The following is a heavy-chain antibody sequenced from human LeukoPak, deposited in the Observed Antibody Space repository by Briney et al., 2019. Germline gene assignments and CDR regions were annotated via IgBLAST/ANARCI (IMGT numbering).Heavy chain of an antibody. CDR3: ARAGLNYDSSGPWPGYGMDV. Sequence: SETLSLTCAVYGGSFSGYYWSWIRQPPGKGLEWIGEINHSGSTNYNPSLKSRVTISVDTSKNQFSLKLSSVTAADTAVYYCARAGLNYDSSGPWPGYGMDVWGQGTTVTVSS. V-gene: IGHV4-34*01. CDR2: INHSGST. CDR1: GGSFSGYY. J-gene: IGHJ6*02. D-gene: IGHD3-22*01.